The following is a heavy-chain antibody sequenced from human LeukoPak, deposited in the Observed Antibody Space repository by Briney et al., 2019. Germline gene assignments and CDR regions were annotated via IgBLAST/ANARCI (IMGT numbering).Heavy chain of an antibody. CDR1: GFTFSNYG. CDR2: ISYDGSNK. CDR3: AKVWDLVGADLPYFHL. Sequence: HPGRSLSLSCAASGFTFSNYGMHWVRQAPGKGLEWVAVISYDGSNKFYADSVRGRLTISRVNSRNTLYLQIHSLRPEDTAVYYCAKVWDLVGADLPYFHLWGRGTLVTVSS. J-gene: IGHJ2*01. D-gene: IGHD1-26*01. V-gene: IGHV3-30*18.